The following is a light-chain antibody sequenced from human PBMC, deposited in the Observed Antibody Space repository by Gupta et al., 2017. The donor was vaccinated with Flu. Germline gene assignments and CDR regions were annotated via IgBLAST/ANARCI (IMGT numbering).Light chain of an antibody. CDR1: QDITYY. J-gene: IGKJ1*01. CDR2: DAY. V-gene: IGKV3-11*01. CDR3: QQRSKWPQA. Sequence: GERATLSCRASQDITYYLAWYQQKPGQAPRLLIYDAYARATGVPARFSGSGSGTDFTLIISSLEPEDFAVYYCQQRSKWPQAFGQGTKVEIK.